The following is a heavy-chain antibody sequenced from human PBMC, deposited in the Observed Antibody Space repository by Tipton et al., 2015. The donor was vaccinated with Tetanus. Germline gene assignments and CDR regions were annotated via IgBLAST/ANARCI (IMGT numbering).Heavy chain of an antibody. D-gene: IGHD3-16*01. J-gene: IGHJ4*02. CDR1: GGSITSGGYY. V-gene: IGHV4-31*03. CDR3: AREQAGGARGWNYFDD. Sequence: TLSLTCTVSGGSITSGGYYWSWIRQHPGKGLEWIGDIYYSGSTYYNPSLKSRVTISVDTSKYQFSLKLNSGTAADPAVYYCAREQAGGARGWNYFDDWGQGTLVTVSS. CDR2: IYYSGST.